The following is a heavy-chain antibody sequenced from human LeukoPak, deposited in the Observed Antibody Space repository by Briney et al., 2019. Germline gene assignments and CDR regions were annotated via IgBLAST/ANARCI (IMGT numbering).Heavy chain of an antibody. V-gene: IGHV3-11*04. D-gene: IGHD2-15*01. CDR1: GFTFSDYY. J-gene: IGHJ6*03. CDR2: ISSSGSTI. CDR3: ARGWLLRGDYYYMDV. Sequence: PGGSLRLSCAATGFTFSDYYMSWIREAPGKELEWVSYISSSGSTIYYADSVKGRFTISRDNAKNSLYLQMNSLRAEDTAVYYCARGWLLRGDYYYMDVWGKGTTVTVSS.